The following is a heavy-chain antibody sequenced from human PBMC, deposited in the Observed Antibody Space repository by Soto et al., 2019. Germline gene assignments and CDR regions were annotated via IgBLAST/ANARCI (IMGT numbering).Heavy chain of an antibody. D-gene: IGHD1-26*01. V-gene: IGHV3-7*01. CDR3: TRGGCRGESYCCFDF. J-gene: IGHJ4*02. CDR1: GFTFTGYC. CDR2: IKQDGSEK. Sequence: EVHLVESGGGLVRPGGSLRLSCAASGFTFTGYCMSWVRQAPGKGLEWVANIKQDGSEKYYVDSVKGRFTISRDNAENSLHLQMNSLRAEDTAVYYCTRGGCRGESYCCFDFWGQGTLVTVSS.